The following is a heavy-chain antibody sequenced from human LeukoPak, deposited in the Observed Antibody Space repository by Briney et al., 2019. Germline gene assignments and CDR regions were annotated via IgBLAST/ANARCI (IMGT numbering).Heavy chain of an antibody. J-gene: IGHJ4*02. V-gene: IGHV1-18*01. CDR3: AREVRLGELSALDY. Sequence: GASVKVSCKAAGYTFTSYGISWVRQAPGQRLHWMGWITTYNGNTNYAENLQGRVTMTTDTSTSTAYMELRSLRSDDTAVYYCAREVRLGELSALDYWGQGTLVTVSS. CDR2: ITTYNGNT. CDR1: GYTFTSYG. D-gene: IGHD3-16*02.